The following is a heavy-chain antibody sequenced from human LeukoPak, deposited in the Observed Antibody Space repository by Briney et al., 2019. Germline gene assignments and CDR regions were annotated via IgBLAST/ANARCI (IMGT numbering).Heavy chain of an antibody. CDR2: IYYSGST. CDR1: GGSISSSSYY. J-gene: IGHJ3*02. CDR3: ARGRRRLGLIAAAGTGAFDI. Sequence: SETLSHTCTVSGGSISSSSYYWGWIRQPPGKGLEWIGSIYYSGSTNYNPSLKSRVTISVDTSKNQFSLKLSSVTAADTAVYYCARGRRRLGLIAAAGTGAFDIWGQGTMVTVSS. D-gene: IGHD6-13*01. V-gene: IGHV4-39*07.